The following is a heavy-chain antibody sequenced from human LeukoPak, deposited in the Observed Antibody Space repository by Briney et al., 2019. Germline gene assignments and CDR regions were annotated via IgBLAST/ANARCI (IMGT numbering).Heavy chain of an antibody. D-gene: IGHD3-16*01. J-gene: IGHJ3*02. V-gene: IGHV5-51*01. CDR2: IYPGDSDT. CDR3: ARHGPGLGGTNSAFDI. CDR1: GYSFTNNYW. Sequence: GESLKISCKGSGYSFTNNYWIAWVRQMPGKGLECMGVIYPGDSDTRYSPSFQGQVTISADKSISTAYLQWSSLKASDTAMYYCARHGPGLGGTNSAFDIWGQGTMVTVSS.